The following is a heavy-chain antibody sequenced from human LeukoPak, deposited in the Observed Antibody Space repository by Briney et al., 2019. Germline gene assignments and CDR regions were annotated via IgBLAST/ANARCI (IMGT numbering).Heavy chain of an antibody. V-gene: IGHV1-24*01. CDR3: TTRSGDFWSGFVN. J-gene: IGHJ4*02. CDR1: GNSLSELS. Sequence: ASVTVSCMASGNSLSELSIQWVRQAPGKGLECMGGIYHEEANIDYAQTFQGRVTMTEDTSTQTAYMELSGLTSDDTGVYYCTTRSGDFWSGFVNWGQGALVTVSS. D-gene: IGHD3-3*01. CDR2: IYHEEANI.